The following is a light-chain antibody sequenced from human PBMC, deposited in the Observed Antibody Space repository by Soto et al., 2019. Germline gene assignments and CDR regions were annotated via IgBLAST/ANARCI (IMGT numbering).Light chain of an antibody. V-gene: IGLV2-14*01. J-gene: IGLJ2*01. CDR2: DVS. CDR3: SSYASSSTLV. Sequence: QSALTQPAAVSGSPGQSITISCTGTSSDVGGYDYVSWYQQHPGKVPKLMIYDVSSRPSWVSNRFSGSKSGNTSSLTISGLQAEDEADYYCSSYASSSTLVFGGGTKLTV. CDR1: SSDVGGYDY.